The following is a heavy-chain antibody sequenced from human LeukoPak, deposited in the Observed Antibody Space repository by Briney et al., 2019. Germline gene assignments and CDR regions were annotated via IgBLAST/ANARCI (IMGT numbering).Heavy chain of an antibody. V-gene: IGHV5-51*01. Sequence: GESLKISCQASGYDFVNYYIVWVRQVPGKGLEWMGIIYPAQSEIKYSPSFQGRVTFSTDESSSSAFLQWHSLEASDTAIYYCARRRSGVHPCTSSTCPFYFDFWGQGTLVTVSS. CDR1: GYDFVNYY. J-gene: IGHJ4*02. CDR3: ARRRSGVHPCTSSTCPFYFDF. D-gene: IGHD2-2*01. CDR2: IYPAQSEI.